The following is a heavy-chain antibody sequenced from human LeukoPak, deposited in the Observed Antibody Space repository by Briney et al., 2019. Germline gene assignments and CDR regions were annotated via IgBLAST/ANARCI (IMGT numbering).Heavy chain of an antibody. J-gene: IGHJ4*02. CDR1: GFTFSDYY. D-gene: IGHD5-24*01. CDR2: ISSSGSTI. V-gene: IGHV3-11*01. CDR3: ARVFRWLQLRPPDY. Sequence: GGSLRLSCAASGFTFSDYYMSWIRQAPGKGLEWVSYISSSGSTIYYADSVKGRFTISRDNAKNSLYLQMNSLRAEDTAVYYCARVFRWLQLRPPDYWGQGTLVTVSS.